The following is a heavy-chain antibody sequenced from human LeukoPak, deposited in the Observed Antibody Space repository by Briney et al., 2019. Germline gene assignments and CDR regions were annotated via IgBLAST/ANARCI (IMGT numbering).Heavy chain of an antibody. D-gene: IGHD6-13*01. J-gene: IGHJ4*02. V-gene: IGHV3-21*01. CDR3: ARDGVAAAGSPVFDY. CDR1: GFTFSSYS. Sequence: KSGGSLRLSCAASGFTFSSYSMNWVRQAPGKGLEWVSSISSSSSYIYYADSVKGRFTISRDNAKNSLYLQMNSLRAEDTAVYYCARDGVAAAGSPVFDYWGQGTLVTVSS. CDR2: ISSSSSYI.